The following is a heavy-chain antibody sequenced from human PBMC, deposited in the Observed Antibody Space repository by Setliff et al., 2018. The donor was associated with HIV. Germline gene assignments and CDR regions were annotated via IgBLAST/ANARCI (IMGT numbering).Heavy chain of an antibody. D-gene: IGHD3-10*01. Sequence: SETLSLTCAVYGGSFNDYYWTWIRQPPGKGLEWIGEIDHSGSTKYHESLKSRVTISIDTSKNQLSLKLSSVTAADTAVYYCARGLNYYGSGSYLPLGHWGQGTLVTVSS. CDR3: ARGLNYYGSGSYLPLGH. CDR2: IDHSGST. CDR1: GGSFNDYY. J-gene: IGHJ4*02. V-gene: IGHV4-34*01.